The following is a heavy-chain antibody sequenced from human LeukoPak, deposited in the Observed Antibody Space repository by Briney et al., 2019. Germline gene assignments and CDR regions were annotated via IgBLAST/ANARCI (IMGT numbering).Heavy chain of an antibody. Sequence: TETLSLTCTVSGGSISSNVHYWGWILQPPGKGLEWIGSIYHSGSTYYNPSLKSRVTISVDTSKNQFSLKLSSVTAADTAVYYCARVEDTVPFDYWGQGTLVTVSS. J-gene: IGHJ4*02. CDR2: IYHSGST. V-gene: IGHV4-39*07. D-gene: IGHD5-24*01. CDR1: GGSISSNVHY. CDR3: ARVEDTVPFDY.